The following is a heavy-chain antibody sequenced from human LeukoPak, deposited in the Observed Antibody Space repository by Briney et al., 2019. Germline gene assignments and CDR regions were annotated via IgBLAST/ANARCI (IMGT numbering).Heavy chain of an antibody. Sequence: QAGGSLRLSCAASGFTFSSNGMHWVRQAPGKGLEWVAVISYDGSNKYYADSVKGRFTISRDNSKNTLYLQMNSLRAEDTAVYYCAKDHRKYSSGPEGFDYWGQGTLVTVSS. V-gene: IGHV3-30*18. CDR3: AKDHRKYSSGPEGFDY. CDR1: GFTFSSNG. J-gene: IGHJ4*02. CDR2: ISYDGSNK. D-gene: IGHD6-19*01.